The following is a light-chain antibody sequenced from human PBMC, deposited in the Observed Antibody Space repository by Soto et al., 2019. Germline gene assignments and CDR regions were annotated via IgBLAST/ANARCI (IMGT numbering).Light chain of an antibody. CDR2: LAS. J-gene: IGKJ1*01. CDR1: QAVNTR. Sequence: EMVLTRSPATLSSFPGDRVTLSCRASQAVNTRLAWYQHKPGQAPRLLIYLASNRAAGVPARFSGSGSGTDFTLTISDVEPEDFALYYCHQRQSWHRTFGQGTKV. V-gene: IGKV3D-11*01. CDR3: HQRQSWHRT.